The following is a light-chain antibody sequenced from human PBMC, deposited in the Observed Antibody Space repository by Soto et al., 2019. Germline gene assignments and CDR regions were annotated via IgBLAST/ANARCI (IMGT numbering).Light chain of an antibody. CDR3: QQYHXYWT. V-gene: IGKV1-5*01. CDR1: QNIRSR. CDR2: EAS. Sequence: DFQMTRSPSTLSASVGDRVTVTFRAGQNIRSRLALVQQKPGKAPKLLIYEASSLESGVPQSFSGSGSGTEFTLTIRSLQTDDFSTHCCQQYHXYWTFGKWTKV. J-gene: IGKJ1*01.